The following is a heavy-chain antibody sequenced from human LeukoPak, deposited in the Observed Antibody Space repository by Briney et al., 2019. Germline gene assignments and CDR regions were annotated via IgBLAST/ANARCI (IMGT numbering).Heavy chain of an antibody. Sequence: GGSLRLSCAASGFTFSSYAMSWVRQAPGKGLKWVSAISGSGRSTYYGDSVKGRFTVSRDNSKNTLFLQMNSLRAEDTAVYYCAKGTTYDFWSGYPHSRTFDYWGQGTLVTVSS. CDR2: ISGSGRST. V-gene: IGHV3-23*01. D-gene: IGHD3-3*01. CDR3: AKGTTYDFWSGYPHSRTFDY. J-gene: IGHJ4*02. CDR1: GFTFSSYA.